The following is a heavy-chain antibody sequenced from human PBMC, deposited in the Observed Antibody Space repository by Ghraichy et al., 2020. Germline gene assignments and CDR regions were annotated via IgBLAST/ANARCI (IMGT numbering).Heavy chain of an antibody. V-gene: IGHV3-15*07. CDR2: IKSKTNGETK. CDR3: TKDVWSNS. D-gene: IGHD3-3*01. CDR1: GFTFSNAW. J-gene: IGHJ4*02. Sequence: GGSLRLSCAASGFTFSNAWMNWVRQAPGKGLEWVGRIKSKTNGETKDYAAPVKGRFAISRDDSKNTLHLQMNSVQTEDTAVYYCTKDVWSNSWGQGTQVTVSS.